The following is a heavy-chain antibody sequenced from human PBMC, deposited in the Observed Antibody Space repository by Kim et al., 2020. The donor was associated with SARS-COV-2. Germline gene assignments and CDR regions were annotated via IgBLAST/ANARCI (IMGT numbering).Heavy chain of an antibody. V-gene: IGHV1-69*13. CDR3: ARRETKWDTFDV. J-gene: IGHJ3*01. CDR1: GGTFSIYV. Sequence: SVKVSCKASGGTFSIYVINWLRQAPGQGLEWMGGIIPIFGTANYAQKFQDRITITADESTSTAYMELSSLRSDDTAVYYCARRETKWDTFDVWGQGTMV. CDR2: IIPIFGTA. D-gene: IGHD2-8*01.